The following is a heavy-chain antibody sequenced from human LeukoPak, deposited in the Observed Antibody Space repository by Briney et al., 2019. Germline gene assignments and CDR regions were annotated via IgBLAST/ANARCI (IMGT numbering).Heavy chain of an antibody. J-gene: IGHJ4*02. CDR3: AREGAIGYGDYVTDY. CDR2: IYYSGST. V-gene: IGHV4-59*11. CDR1: GGSISSHY. Sequence: SETLSLTCTVSGGSISSHYWSWIRQPPGKGLEWIGYIYYSGSTNYNPSLKSRVTISVDTSKNQFSLKLSSVTAADTAVYYCAREGAIGYGDYVTDYWGQGTLVTVSS. D-gene: IGHD4-17*01.